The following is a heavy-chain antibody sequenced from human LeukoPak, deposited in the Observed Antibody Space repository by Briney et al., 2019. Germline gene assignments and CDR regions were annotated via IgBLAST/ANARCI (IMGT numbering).Heavy chain of an antibody. CDR2: IYHSGNT. J-gene: IGHJ6*02. Sequence: SETLSLTCAVSGGSISSSNWWSWVRQPPGKGLEWIGEIYHSGNTNYSPSLKSRVTVSVDKSKNQFSLKLSSVTAADTAVYYCARGPRAGDWDSGMDVWGQGTTVTVSS. D-gene: IGHD2-21*02. V-gene: IGHV4-4*02. CDR1: GGSISSSNW. CDR3: ARGPRAGDWDSGMDV.